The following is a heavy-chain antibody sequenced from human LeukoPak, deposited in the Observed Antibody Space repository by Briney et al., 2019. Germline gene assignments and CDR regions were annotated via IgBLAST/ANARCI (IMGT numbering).Heavy chain of an antibody. D-gene: IGHD5/OR15-5a*01. J-gene: IGHJ4*02. Sequence: GGSLRLSCAASGFTFDDYAMHWVRQAPGKGLEWVSLISWDGGSTYYADSVKGRFTISRDNSKNSLYLQMNSLRAEDTALYYCAKDLTPVYGEIGLMDYWGQGTLVTVSS. CDR2: ISWDGGST. V-gene: IGHV3-43D*03. CDR3: AKDLTPVYGEIGLMDY. CDR1: GFTFDDYA.